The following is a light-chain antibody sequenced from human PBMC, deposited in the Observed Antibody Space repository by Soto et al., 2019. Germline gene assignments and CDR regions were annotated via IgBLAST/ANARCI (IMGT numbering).Light chain of an antibody. CDR1: QTISSW. J-gene: IGKJ1*01. CDR2: DAS. Sequence: DIQMTQSPSTLPASVGDRVTITCRASQTISSWLAWYQQKPGKAPKLLIYDASSLESGVPSRFSGSGAGTEFTLTISSLQPDDFATYYCQHYYGFSRTFGQGTKVDIK. CDR3: QHYYGFSRT. V-gene: IGKV1-5*01.